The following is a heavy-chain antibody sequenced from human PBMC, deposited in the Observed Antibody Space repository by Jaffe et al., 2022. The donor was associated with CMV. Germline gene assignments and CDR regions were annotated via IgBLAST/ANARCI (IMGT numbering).Heavy chain of an antibody. CDR3: AKMYAEDGYNVLWRCAFDY. CDR1: GFTFSSYA. V-gene: IGHV3-23*01. Sequence: EVQLLESGGGLVQPGGSLRLSCAASGFTFSSYAMSWVRQAPGKGLEWVSAISGSGGSTYYADSVKGRFTISRDNSKNTLYLQMNSLRAEDTAVYYCAKMYAEDGYNVLWRCAFDYWGQGTLVTVSS. D-gene: IGHD2-21*01. CDR2: ISGSGGST. J-gene: IGHJ4*02.